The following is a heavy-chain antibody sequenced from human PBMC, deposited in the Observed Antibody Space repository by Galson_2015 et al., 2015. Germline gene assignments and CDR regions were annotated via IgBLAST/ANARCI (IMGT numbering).Heavy chain of an antibody. CDR3: ARQILDCDFRSGYYPTNFDY. V-gene: IGHV3-30*03. J-gene: IGHJ4*02. CDR1: GFTFSSCG. CDR2: ISDEGSIK. D-gene: IGHD3-3*01. Sequence: SLRLSCAASGFTFSSCGMHWVRQAPGKGLEWVALISDEGSIKEYADSVKGRFTISRDNAKNSLYLQMNSLGAEDTAVYYCARQILDCDFRSGYYPTNFDYWSQGTLVTVSS.